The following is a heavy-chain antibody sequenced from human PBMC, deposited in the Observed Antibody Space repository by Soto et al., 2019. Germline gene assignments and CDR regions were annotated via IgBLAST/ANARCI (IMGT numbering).Heavy chain of an antibody. CDR1: GFTISTCA. J-gene: IGHJ4*02. CDR2: MYASGGPT. D-gene: IGHD3-10*01. CDR3: ATDIRARGVGWPFGC. V-gene: IGHV3-23*01. Sequence: EVQLLESGGGLAQPGGSLRLSCAASGFTISTCAMSWVRQAPGKGLEWVSTMYASGGPTYYRDSVEGRFTISRDNSKNTLYLQMNNLRAEDTASFYCATDIRARGVGWPFGCWGQGTPLTVSS.